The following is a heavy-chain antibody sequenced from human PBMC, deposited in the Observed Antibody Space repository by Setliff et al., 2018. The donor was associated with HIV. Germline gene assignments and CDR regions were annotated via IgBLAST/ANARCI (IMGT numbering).Heavy chain of an antibody. Sequence: SETLSLTCTVSGGSIKSSSYYWGWIRQPPGKGLDWIGSIYYSGNTYYNPSLKSRVTISVDTSKNQFSLKLSSVTAADTAVYHCARSKTFYDFWGGYYTHGAFKIWGLGTMVTVSS. CDR3: ARSKTFYDFWGGYYTHGAFKI. D-gene: IGHD3-3*01. J-gene: IGHJ3*02. V-gene: IGHV4-39*01. CDR2: IYYSGNT. CDR1: GGSIKSSSYY.